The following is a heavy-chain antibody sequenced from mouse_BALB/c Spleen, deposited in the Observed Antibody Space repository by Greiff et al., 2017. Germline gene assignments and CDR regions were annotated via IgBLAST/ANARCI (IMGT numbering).Heavy chain of an antibody. D-gene: IGHD2-1*01. V-gene: IGHV1-14*01. J-gene: IGHJ4*01. Sequence: EVKLQQSGPELVKPGASVKMSCKASGYTFTSYVMHWVKQKPGQGLEWIGYINPYNDGTKYNEKFKGKATLTSDKSSSTAYMELSSLTSEDSAVYYCARGDGTYYYAMDYWGQGTSVTVSS. CDR2: INPYNDGT. CDR3: ARGDGTYYYAMDY. CDR1: GYTFTSYV.